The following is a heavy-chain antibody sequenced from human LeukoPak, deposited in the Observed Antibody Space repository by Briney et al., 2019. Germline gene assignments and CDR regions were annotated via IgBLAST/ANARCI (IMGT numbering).Heavy chain of an antibody. J-gene: IGHJ4*02. D-gene: IGHD2-15*01. Sequence: VASVKVSCKASGGTFSSYTISWVRQAPGQGLEWMGRIIPILGIANYAQKFQGRVTITADKSTSTAYMELSSLRSEDTAVYYCARNAPGYRSGGSCYSGYYFDYWGQGTLVTVSS. CDR2: IIPILGIA. V-gene: IGHV1-69*02. CDR1: GGTFSSYT. CDR3: ARNAPGYRSGGSCYSGYYFDY.